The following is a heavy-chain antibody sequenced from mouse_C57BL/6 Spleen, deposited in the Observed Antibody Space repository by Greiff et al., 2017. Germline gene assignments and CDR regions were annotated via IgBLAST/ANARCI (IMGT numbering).Heavy chain of an antibody. J-gene: IGHJ2*01. CDR3: ARWGPPFDY. D-gene: IGHD3-3*01. CDR1: GYTFTSYN. CDR2: IYPGNGDT. V-gene: IGHV1-12*01. Sequence: SGAELVRPGASVKMSCRASGYTFTSYNMHWVKQTLRQGLEWIGAIYPGNGDTSYNQKFKGKATLTVDKSSSTAYMQLSSLTSEDSAVYFCARWGPPFDYWGQGTTLTVSS.